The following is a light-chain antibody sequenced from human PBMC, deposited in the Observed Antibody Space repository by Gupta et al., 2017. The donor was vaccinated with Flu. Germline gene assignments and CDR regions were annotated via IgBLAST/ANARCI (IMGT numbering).Light chain of an antibody. CDR1: SLRSYD. V-gene: IGLV3-19*01. J-gene: IGLJ2*01. CDR3: NSRDSSGSHLGVV. CDR2: DKN. Sequence: SSDLTQDPAVSVALGPTVRNTCQGDSLRSYDANWYQQKPGQAPLLVIYDKNNRPSGIPDRFSGSSSGNTASLTITGAQAEDEADYYCNSRDSSGSHLGVVFGGGTKLTVL.